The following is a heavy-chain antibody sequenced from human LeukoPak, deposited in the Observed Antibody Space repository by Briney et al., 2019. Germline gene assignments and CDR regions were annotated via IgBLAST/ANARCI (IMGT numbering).Heavy chain of an antibody. Sequence: GASVKVSCKASGYTFSGFYIHWVRQAPGQGLEWMGWINPNSGGTNFAQNFQGRVTMTRDTSISTVYTELSRLRSDDTAVFYCARGYYDSSDFEYFQHWGQGTLVTVSS. D-gene: IGHD3-22*01. J-gene: IGHJ1*01. CDR1: GYTFSGFY. V-gene: IGHV1-2*02. CDR2: INPNSGGT. CDR3: ARGYYDSSDFEYFQH.